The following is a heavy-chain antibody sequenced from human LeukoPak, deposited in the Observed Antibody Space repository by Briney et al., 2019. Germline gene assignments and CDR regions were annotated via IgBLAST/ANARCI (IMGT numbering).Heavy chain of an antibody. D-gene: IGHD3-22*01. CDR2: IYSGGST. CDR3: ARVSTYYYDSSGYSPFDY. Sequence: GGSLRLSCAASGFTVSSNYMCWVRQAPGKGLEWVSVIYSGGSTYYADSVKGRFTISRHNSKNTLYLQMNSLRAEDTAVYYCARVSTYYYDSSGYSPFDYWGQGTLVTVSS. J-gene: IGHJ4*02. V-gene: IGHV3-53*04. CDR1: GFTVSSNY.